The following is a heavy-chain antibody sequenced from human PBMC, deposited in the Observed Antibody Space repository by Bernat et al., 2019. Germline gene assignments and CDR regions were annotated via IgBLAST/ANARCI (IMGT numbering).Heavy chain of an antibody. Sequence: EVQLVESGGDLVQPGGSLSLSCAASGYAFSCCAVTWVRQAPGKGLEWVSTIRNGGGNTYSADSVKGRFTISRDNSKNTLCLQMNSLRADDTAIYYCARGAGMEVHNWYFDLWGRGTLVTVSS. V-gene: IGHV3-23*04. D-gene: IGHD3-3*01. J-gene: IGHJ2*01. CDR1: GYAFSCCA. CDR3: ARGAGMEVHNWYFDL. CDR2: IRNGGGNT.